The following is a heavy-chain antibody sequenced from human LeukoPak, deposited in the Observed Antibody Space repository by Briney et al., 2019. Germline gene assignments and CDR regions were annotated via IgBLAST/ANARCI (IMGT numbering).Heavy chain of an antibody. CDR3: AKRGGGIDDFDD. J-gene: IGHJ4*02. V-gene: IGHV3-23*01. CDR2: ISGSGDRT. D-gene: IGHD3-16*01. Sequence: GGSLRLSCAASGLTFSSYAMSCVRQAPGKGLEWVSLISGSGDRTYYADAVKGRFTISRDNSKNTLYLQMNSLRAEDTAVYFCAKRGGGIDDFDDWGQGTLVTVSS. CDR1: GLTFSSYA.